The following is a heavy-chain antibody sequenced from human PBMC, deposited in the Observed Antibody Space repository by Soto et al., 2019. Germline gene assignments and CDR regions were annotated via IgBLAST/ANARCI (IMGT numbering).Heavy chain of an antibody. CDR3: ARELRLLYGLDV. CDR1: GFTFRSYE. D-gene: IGHD4-17*01. V-gene: IGHV3-48*03. J-gene: IGHJ6*02. CDR2: ISSSGSTI. Sequence: EVQLVESGGGLVQPGGSLRLSCAGSGFTFRSYEMNWVRQAPGKGLEWVSYISSSGSTIYYADSVKGRFTISRDDAKNSLFLQMNSLRAEDTALYYCARELRLLYGLDVWGQGTTVTVSS.